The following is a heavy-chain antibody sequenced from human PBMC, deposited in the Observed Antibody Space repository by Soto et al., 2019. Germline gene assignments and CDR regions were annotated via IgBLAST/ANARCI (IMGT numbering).Heavy chain of an antibody. CDR1: GYAFTRYA. V-gene: IGHV1-3*01. CDR3: ARDGPTVTSGYFDY. Sequence: XSVKVSCKASGYAFTRYAMHWVRQAPGQXLEWMGWINDXNGNKXYSQKFKGRVXXTRDTYTXXAYMELRSMRSDDTAVYYCARDGPTVTSGYFDYWGQGTPVTVSS. D-gene: IGHD4-17*01. CDR2: INDXNGNK. J-gene: IGHJ4*02.